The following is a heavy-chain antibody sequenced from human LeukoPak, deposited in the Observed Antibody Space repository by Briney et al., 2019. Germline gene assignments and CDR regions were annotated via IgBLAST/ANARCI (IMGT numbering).Heavy chain of an antibody. CDR1: GYTFTSYA. CDR3: ARDEGISADAEGAFDI. V-gene: IGHV1-69*13. Sequence: ASVKVSCKASGYTFTSYAISWVRQAPGQGLEWMGGIIPIFGTANYAQKFQGRVTITADESTSTAYMELSSLRSEDTAVYYCARDEGISADAEGAFDIWGQGTMVTVSS. J-gene: IGHJ3*02. CDR2: IIPIFGTA. D-gene: IGHD6-13*01.